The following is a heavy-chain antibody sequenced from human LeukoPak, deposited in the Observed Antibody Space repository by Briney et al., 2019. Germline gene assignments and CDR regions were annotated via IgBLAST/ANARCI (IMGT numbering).Heavy chain of an antibody. CDR2: IFYSGTT. D-gene: IGHD3-9*01. Sequence: PWETLSLTCTVSGGSISSSSSYWGWIRQPPGKGREWIGNIFYSGTTYYNPSLKSRVTISLDTSKNQFSLRLSSVTAADTAFYYCVRLLTGYPNWFDPWGQGTLVTVSS. CDR1: GGSISSSSSY. CDR3: VRLLTGYPNWFDP. V-gene: IGHV4-39*01. J-gene: IGHJ5*02.